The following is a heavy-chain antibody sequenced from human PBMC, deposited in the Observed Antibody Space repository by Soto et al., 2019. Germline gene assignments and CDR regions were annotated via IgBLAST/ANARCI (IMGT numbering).Heavy chain of an antibody. CDR1: GFTFSSYW. CDR2: LKQDGSEK. CDR3: ARDGSYYYDSSGYYYGGNGAFDI. Sequence: GGSLRLSCAASGFTFSSYWMSWVRQAPGKGLEWVANLKQDGSEKYYVDSVKGRFTISRDNAKNSLYLQMNSLRAEDTAVYYCARDGSYYYDSSGYYYGGNGAFDIWGQGTMVTVS. V-gene: IGHV3-7*03. J-gene: IGHJ3*02. D-gene: IGHD3-22*01.